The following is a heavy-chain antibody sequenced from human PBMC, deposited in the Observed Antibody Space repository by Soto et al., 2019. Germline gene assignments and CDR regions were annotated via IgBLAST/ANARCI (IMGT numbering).Heavy chain of an antibody. J-gene: IGHJ5*02. Sequence: GGSLRLSCAASGFTFSSYGMHWVRQAPGKGLEWVAVIWYDGGNKYYADSVKGRFTISRDNSKNTLYLQMNSLRAEDTAVYYCARGLGIAATWLDPWGQGTLVTVSS. D-gene: IGHD6-13*01. CDR2: IWYDGGNK. CDR1: GFTFSSYG. V-gene: IGHV3-33*01. CDR3: ARGLGIAATWLDP.